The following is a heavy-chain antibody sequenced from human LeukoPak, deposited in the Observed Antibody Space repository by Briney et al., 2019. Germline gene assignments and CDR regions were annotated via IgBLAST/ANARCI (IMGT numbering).Heavy chain of an antibody. CDR3: AREPRITMMKDAFDI. J-gene: IGHJ3*02. V-gene: IGHV3-48*02. Sequence: GGSLRLSCAASGFTFSSYSMNWVRQAPGKGLEWVSYTSSSSSTIYYADSVKGRFTISRDNAKNSLYLQMNSLRDEDTAVYYCAREPRITMMKDAFDIWGQGTMVTVSS. CDR1: GFTFSSYS. D-gene: IGHD3-22*01. CDR2: TSSSSSTI.